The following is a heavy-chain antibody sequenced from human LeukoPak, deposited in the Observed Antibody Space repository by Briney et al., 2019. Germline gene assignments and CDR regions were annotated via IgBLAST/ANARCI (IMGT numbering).Heavy chain of an antibody. V-gene: IGHV3-21*01. CDR2: IGTSSSYI. CDR3: ARALNYWYFDL. CDR1: GFTFSTYS. J-gene: IGHJ2*01. Sequence: PGGSLRLSCAASGFTFSTYSMNWVRQAPGKGLEWVSSIGTSSSYIYYADSVKGRFTISRDNAKNSLYLQMNSLRAEDTAVYYCARALNYWYFDLWGRGTLVTVSS.